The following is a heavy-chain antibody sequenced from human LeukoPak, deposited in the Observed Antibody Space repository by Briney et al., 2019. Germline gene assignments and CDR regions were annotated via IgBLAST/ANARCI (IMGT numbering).Heavy chain of an antibody. CDR1: GGSFSGYY. Sequence: SETLSHTCAVYGGSFSGYYWIWIRQPPGKGLEWIGEINHNGGTNSNPSLKSRLTISVDTSKNQFSLNLSSVTAADTAVYYCARARTSSWYSGGWYDPWGQGTLVTVSS. V-gene: IGHV4-34*01. J-gene: IGHJ5*02. CDR2: INHNGGT. D-gene: IGHD6-13*01. CDR3: ARARTSSWYSGGWYDP.